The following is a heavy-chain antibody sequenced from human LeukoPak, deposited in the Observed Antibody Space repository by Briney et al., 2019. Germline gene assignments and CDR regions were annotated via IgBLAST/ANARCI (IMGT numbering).Heavy chain of an antibody. J-gene: IGHJ4*02. D-gene: IGHD3-10*01. CDR1: GGSISSYY. CDR2: IYYSGST. Sequence: SETLSLTCTVSGGSISSYYWSWIRQPPGKGLEWIGYIYYSGSTNYNPSLKSRVTISVDTSKNQFSLKLSSVTAADTAVYYCARGDPMVRGVITWEYWGQGTLVTVSS. V-gene: IGHV4-59*01. CDR3: ARGDPMVRGVITWEY.